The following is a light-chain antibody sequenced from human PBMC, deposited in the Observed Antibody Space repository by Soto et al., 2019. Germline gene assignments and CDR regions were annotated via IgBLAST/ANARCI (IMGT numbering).Light chain of an antibody. V-gene: IGKV3-20*01. CDR2: NAS. Sequence: IVLPQSPGTLSFSPGERATLSCRASQSVSSSYLAWYQQKPGQAPRLLIYNASSRATGIPDRFSGSGSGTDFTLTISRLEPEDFAVYYCQQYGNSRGTFGQGTKVDIK. CDR3: QQYGNSRGT. CDR1: QSVSSSY. J-gene: IGKJ1*01.